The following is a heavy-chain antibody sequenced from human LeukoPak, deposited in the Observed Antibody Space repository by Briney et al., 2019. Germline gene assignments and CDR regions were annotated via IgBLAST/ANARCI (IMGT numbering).Heavy chain of an antibody. CDR2: ISAYNGNT. Sequence: GWISAYNGNTNYAQKLQGRVTMTTDTSTSTAYMELRSLRSDDTAVYYCARGRIAAAGNFDYWGQGTLVTVSS. D-gene: IGHD6-13*01. CDR3: ARGRIAAAGNFDY. V-gene: IGHV1-18*01. J-gene: IGHJ4*02.